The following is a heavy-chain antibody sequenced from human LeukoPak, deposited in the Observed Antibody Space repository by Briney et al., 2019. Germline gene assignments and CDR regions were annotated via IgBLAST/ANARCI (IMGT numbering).Heavy chain of an antibody. CDR3: ARVGEYYDFSY. D-gene: IGHD3-3*01. J-gene: IGHJ4*02. Sequence: PSETLSLTCAVYGGSFSGYYWSWIRQPPGKGLEWIGEINHSGSTNYNPSLKSRVTISVDTSKNQFSLKLSSVTAADTAVYYCARVGEYYDFSYWGQGTLVTVSS. CDR2: INHSGST. V-gene: IGHV4-34*01. CDR1: GGSFSGYY.